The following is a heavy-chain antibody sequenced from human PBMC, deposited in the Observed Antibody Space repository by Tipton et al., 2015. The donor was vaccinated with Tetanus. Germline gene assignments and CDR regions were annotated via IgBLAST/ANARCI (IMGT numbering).Heavy chain of an antibody. J-gene: IGHJ6*02. CDR3: VRRWFGTQYYFGMDV. CDR2: INQDGSAE. D-gene: IGHD2/OR15-2a*01. V-gene: IGHV3-7*01. CDR1: GFRFSSDW. Sequence: LSLTCADTGFRFSSDWMGWVRQAAGKGLEWVANINQDGSAEFYVDSVKGRFTISRDNSKNSLSLQMNSLRADDTAVYYCVRRWFGTQYYFGMDVWGQGTTVTVSS.